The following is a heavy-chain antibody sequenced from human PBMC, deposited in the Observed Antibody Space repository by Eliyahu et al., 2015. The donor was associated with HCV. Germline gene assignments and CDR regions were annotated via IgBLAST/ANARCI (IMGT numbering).Heavy chain of an antibody. D-gene: IGHD6-19*01. J-gene: IGHJ5*02. CDR1: GGSITTYY. CDR3: ASGGGGIAVAGTGGWFDP. V-gene: IGHV4-59*01. CDR2: IHYSGGT. Sequence: QVQLQESGPGLVKPSETLSLTCTXXGGSITTYYWXWIRQPPGKGLEWIGYIHYSGGTNYNPSLKSRVTISVDTSKNQFSLNLTSVTAADTAVYYCASGGGGIAVAGTGGWFDPWGQGSLVTVSS.